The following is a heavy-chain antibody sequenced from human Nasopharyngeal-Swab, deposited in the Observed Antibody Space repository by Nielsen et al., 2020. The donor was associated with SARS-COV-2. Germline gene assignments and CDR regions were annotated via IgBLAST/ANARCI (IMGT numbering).Heavy chain of an antibody. V-gene: IGHV7-4-1*02. D-gene: IGHD2-8*02. Sequence: ASVKVSCKASGYTFTSYAMNWVRQAPGQGLEWMGWINTNTGNPTYAQGFTGRFVFSLDTSVSTAYLQISSLKAEDTAVYYYARARTRLGHVLSDFDYWGQGTLVTVSS. CDR3: ARARTRLGHVLSDFDY. CDR1: GYTFTSYA. CDR2: INTNTGNP. J-gene: IGHJ4*02.